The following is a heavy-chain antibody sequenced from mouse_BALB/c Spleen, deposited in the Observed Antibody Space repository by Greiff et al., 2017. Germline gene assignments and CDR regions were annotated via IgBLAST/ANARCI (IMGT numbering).Heavy chain of an antibody. J-gene: IGHJ3*01. CDR1: GYTFTSYW. CDR3: ARNGNGVAY. D-gene: IGHD2-1*01. V-gene: IGHV1-87*01. CDR2: IYPGDGDT. Sequence: VQVVESGAELARPGASVKLSCKASGYTFTSYWMQWVKQRPGQGLEWIGAIYPGDGDTRYTQKFKGKATLTADKSSSTAYMQLSSLASEDSAVYYCARNGNGVAYWGQGTLVTVSA.